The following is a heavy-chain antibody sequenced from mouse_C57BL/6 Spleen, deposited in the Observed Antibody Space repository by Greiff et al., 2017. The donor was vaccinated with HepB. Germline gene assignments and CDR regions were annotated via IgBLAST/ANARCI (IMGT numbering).Heavy chain of an antibody. Sequence: VQLQQSGAELVRPGASVTLSCKASGYTFTDYEMHWVKQTPVHGLEWIGAIDPETGGTAYNQKFKGKAILTADKSSSTAYMELRSLTSEDSAVYYCTRDGLYYGNYVFDYWGQGTTLTVSS. CDR2: IDPETGGT. CDR1: GYTFTDYE. V-gene: IGHV1-15*01. D-gene: IGHD2-1*01. CDR3: TRDGLYYGNYVFDY. J-gene: IGHJ2*01.